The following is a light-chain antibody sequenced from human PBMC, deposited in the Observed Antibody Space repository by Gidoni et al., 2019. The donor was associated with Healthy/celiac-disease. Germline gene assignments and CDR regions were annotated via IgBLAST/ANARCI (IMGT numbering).Light chain of an antibody. CDR3: QSYDSSNPVV. CDR1: SRSIASNY. Sequence: FLLTQPHSVSESPGKSVTISCTGSSRSIASNYVQWYQQRPGLAPTTVIYEDNQRPSGVPDRFSGSIDSSSNSASLTIAGLKTEDEADYYCQSYDSSNPVVFGGGTKLTVL. CDR2: EDN. J-gene: IGLJ2*01. V-gene: IGLV6-57*02.